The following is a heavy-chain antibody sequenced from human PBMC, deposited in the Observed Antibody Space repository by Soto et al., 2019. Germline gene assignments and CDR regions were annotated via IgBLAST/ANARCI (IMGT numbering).Heavy chain of an antibody. Sequence: KSGGSLRLSCAASGFTFSSYSMNWVRQVPGKGLEWVSSISSSSSYIYYADSVKGRFTISRDNAKNSLYLQMNSLRAEDTAVYYCARDAPGLRFLEWFSYWGQGTLVTVSS. CDR2: ISSSSSYI. V-gene: IGHV3-21*01. CDR1: GFTFSSYS. D-gene: IGHD3-3*01. CDR3: ARDAPGLRFLEWFSY. J-gene: IGHJ4*02.